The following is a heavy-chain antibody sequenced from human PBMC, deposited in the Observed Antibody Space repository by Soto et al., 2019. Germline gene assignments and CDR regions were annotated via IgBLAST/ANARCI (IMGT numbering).Heavy chain of an antibody. J-gene: IGHJ4*02. CDR1: GYTFSDYG. D-gene: IGHD3-10*01. Sequence: QVQLVQSGPEMKKPGASVKVSCKASGYTFSDYGITWARQAPGQGLEWMGWIGVYNGNTNYAQKLQGRVTMTTDPSTNTAYMELRGLGSDDTAVYYCARAEGSGYYFDYWGQGTLVSVSS. CDR3: ARAEGSGYYFDY. V-gene: IGHV1-18*01. CDR2: IGVYNGNT.